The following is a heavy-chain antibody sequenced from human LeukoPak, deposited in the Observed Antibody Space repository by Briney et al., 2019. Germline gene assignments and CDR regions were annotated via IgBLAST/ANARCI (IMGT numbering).Heavy chain of an antibody. D-gene: IGHD3-9*01. CDR3: ARDSSEYDILTGYLDY. CDR1: GFTFSSYS. Sequence: GGSLRLSCAASGFTFSSYSMFWVRQAPGKGLEWVSSISSSSTYIYYADSVKGRFTISRDNAKNSLYLQMNSLRAEDTAVYYCARDSSEYDILTGYLDYWGQGTLVTVS. J-gene: IGHJ4*02. CDR2: ISSSSTYI. V-gene: IGHV3-21*01.